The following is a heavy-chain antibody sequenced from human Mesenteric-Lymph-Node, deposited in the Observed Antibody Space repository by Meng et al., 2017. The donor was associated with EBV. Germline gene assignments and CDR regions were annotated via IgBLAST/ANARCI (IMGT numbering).Heavy chain of an antibody. Sequence: VQSGAWVKKPWASVKVSWKASGSTFTCSFMHGLRQAPGQGLEWMGWINPNSGGTNYAQKFQGWVTMTRDTSISTAYMELSRLRSDDTAVYYCARMRCSSTSCYVGWFDPWGQGTLVTVSS. CDR3: ARMRCSSTSCYVGWFDP. CDR2: INPNSGGT. J-gene: IGHJ5*02. V-gene: IGHV1-2*04. CDR1: GSTFTCSF. D-gene: IGHD2-2*01.